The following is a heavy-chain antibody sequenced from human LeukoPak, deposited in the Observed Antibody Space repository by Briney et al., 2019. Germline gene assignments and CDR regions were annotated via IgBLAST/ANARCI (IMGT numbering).Heavy chain of an antibody. CDR1: GYTFTDYD. Sequence: GASAKVSCKASGYTFTDYDINWVRQATGQGLEWMGWMNPNSDNTGYAQKFQGRVTITRNTSINTAYMELSSLRSEDTAVYYCARRSGWASFDYWGQGTLVTVSS. CDR2: MNPNSDNT. D-gene: IGHD6-19*01. V-gene: IGHV1-8*02. J-gene: IGHJ4*02. CDR3: ARRSGWASFDY.